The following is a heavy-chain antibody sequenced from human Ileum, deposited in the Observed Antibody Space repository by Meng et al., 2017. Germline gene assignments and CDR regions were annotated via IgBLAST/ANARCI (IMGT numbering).Heavy chain of an antibody. Sequence: QMHLQEAGPRLVRPSETLSLACTVSGGSVSSGSYYWSWIRQPPGKGLEWIGHIYYSGSNNYNPSLKSRVTISVDMSKNQFSLKLNSVTAADTAIYFCARSSTSPASYFFDYWGQGTLVTVSS. J-gene: IGHJ4*02. D-gene: IGHD6-6*01. CDR1: GGSVSSGSYY. CDR2: IYYSGSN. V-gene: IGHV4-61*01. CDR3: ARSSTSPASYFFDY.